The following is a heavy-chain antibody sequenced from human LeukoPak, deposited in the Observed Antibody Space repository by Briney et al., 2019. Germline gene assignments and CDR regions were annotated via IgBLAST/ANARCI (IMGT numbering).Heavy chain of an antibody. CDR2: TYYRSKWHS. Sequence: PSQTLSLTCAISGDSFSSTRAAWNWIRQSPSRGLEWLGRTYYRSKWHSGYAVSVKSRIIIKADTSRNHFFLQLDSVTPEDTAVYYCARDTAAGGSDFDYWGQGTLVTVSS. V-gene: IGHV6-1*01. D-gene: IGHD6-13*01. CDR3: ARDTAAGGSDFDY. CDR1: GDSFSSTRAA. J-gene: IGHJ4*02.